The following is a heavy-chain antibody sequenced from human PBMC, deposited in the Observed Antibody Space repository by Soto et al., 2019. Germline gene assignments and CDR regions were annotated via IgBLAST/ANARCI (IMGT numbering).Heavy chain of an antibody. CDR1: WYTLTKYS. CDR3: ARGERYYYDSSGYFGFDY. Sequence: APVKVFRQASWYTLTKYSIHLGRPGPRQRVEWMGWINAGNGNTKYSQKFQGRVTITRDTSASTAYMELSSLRSEDTAVYYCARGERYYYDSSGYFGFDYWGQGTMVTVSS. J-gene: IGHJ4*02. D-gene: IGHD3-22*01. V-gene: IGHV1-3*01. CDR2: INAGNGNT.